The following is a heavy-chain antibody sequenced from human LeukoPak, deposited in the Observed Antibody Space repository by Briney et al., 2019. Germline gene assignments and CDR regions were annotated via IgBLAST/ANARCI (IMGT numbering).Heavy chain of an antibody. CDR1: GYSFSDSG. J-gene: IGHJ3*02. CDR3: ARGENPLDAFDI. CDR2: ISAYSGNT. Sequence: ASVKVSCKASGYSFSDSGINWVRQAPGQGLEWMGWISAYSGNTYFAQKFQGRVTLTTDTSTSTGYMELRTLRSVDTAVYYCARGENPLDAFDIWGQGTMVTVSS. V-gene: IGHV1-18*01.